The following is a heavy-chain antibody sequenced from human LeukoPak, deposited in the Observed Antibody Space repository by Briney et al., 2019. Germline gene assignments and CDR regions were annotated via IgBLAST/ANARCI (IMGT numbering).Heavy chain of an antibody. V-gene: IGHV3-48*04. Sequence: QAGGSLRLSCAASGFTFSTYSMNWVRQAPGKGLEWVSYISSSGSTIYYADSVKGRFTISRDNAKNSLYLQMSGLRAEDTAIYYCAKGTGDTAYYFDFWGQGVLVTVSS. CDR3: AKGTGDTAYYFDF. CDR2: ISSSGSTI. J-gene: IGHJ4*02. CDR1: GFTFSTYS. D-gene: IGHD7-27*01.